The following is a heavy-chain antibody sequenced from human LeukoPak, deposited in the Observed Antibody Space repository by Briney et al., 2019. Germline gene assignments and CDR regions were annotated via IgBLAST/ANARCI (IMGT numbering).Heavy chain of an antibody. CDR2: ISSSGSTI. CDR1: GFTFSDYY. D-gene: IGHD2-21*02. CDR3: ARQAPYCGGDCYSEEVDY. J-gene: IGHJ4*02. Sequence: GGSLRLSCAASGFTFSDYYMSWIRQAPGKGLEWVSCISSSGSTIYYADSVKGRFTISRDNAKNSLYLQMNSLRAEDTAVYYCARQAPYCGGDCYSEEVDYWGQGTLVTVSS. V-gene: IGHV3-11*01.